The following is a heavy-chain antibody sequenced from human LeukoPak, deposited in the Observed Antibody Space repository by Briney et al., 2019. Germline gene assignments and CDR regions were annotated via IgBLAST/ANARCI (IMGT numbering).Heavy chain of an antibody. J-gene: IGHJ4*02. CDR1: GGAISSTAYY. CDR2: IYYSGST. V-gene: IGHV4-39*01. CDR3: ARHPPYGSRNWGAYYFDS. Sequence: SETLSLTCNVSGGAISSTAYYWGWIRQPPGKGLEWIGSIYYSGSTYYNPSLKSRVTISVDTSHNQFSLKLNSVTAADTALYYCARHPPYGSRNWGAYYFDSWGQGILVTVSS. D-gene: IGHD3-10*01.